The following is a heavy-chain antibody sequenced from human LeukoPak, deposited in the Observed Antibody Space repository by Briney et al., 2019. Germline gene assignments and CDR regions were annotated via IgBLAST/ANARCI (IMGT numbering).Heavy chain of an antibody. J-gene: IGHJ3*02. D-gene: IGHD5-18*01. Sequence: GGSLRLSCAASGFTLSSYAMHWVRQAPGKGLEWVAVISYDGSNKYYADSVKGRFTISRDNSKNTLYLQMNSLRAEDTAVYYCAREGVGGYSYGDDAFDIWGQGTMVTVSS. CDR3: AREGVGGYSYGDDAFDI. CDR1: GFTLSSYA. V-gene: IGHV3-30-3*01. CDR2: ISYDGSNK.